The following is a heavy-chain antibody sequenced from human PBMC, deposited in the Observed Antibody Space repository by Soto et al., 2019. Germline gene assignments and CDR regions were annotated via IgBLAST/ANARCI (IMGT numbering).Heavy chain of an antibody. CDR2: IYYSGST. J-gene: IGHJ5*02. CDR3: ARDQGGRQLNWFDP. D-gene: IGHD1-1*01. Sequence: QVQLQESGPGLVKPSETLSLTCTVSGGSVSSGSYYWSWIRQPPGKGLEWIGYIYYSGSTNYNPSLKSRVTISVDTSKNQFSLKLSSVTAADTAVYYCARDQGGRQLNWFDPWGQGTLVTVSS. V-gene: IGHV4-61*01. CDR1: GGSVSSGSYY.